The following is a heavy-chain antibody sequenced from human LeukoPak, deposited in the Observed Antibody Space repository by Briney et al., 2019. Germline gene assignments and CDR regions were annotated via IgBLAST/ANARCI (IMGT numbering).Heavy chain of an antibody. CDR3: ARVGDIVAAFDI. CDR2: IIPIFGTA. Sequence: GASVTVSCTASGGTFTIYAISWVRQAPGQGLEWMGGIIPIFGTANYAQKFQGRVTITADESTSTAYMELSSLRSEDTAVYYCARVGDIVAAFDIWGQGTMVTVSS. D-gene: IGHD5-12*01. J-gene: IGHJ3*02. CDR1: GGTFTIYA. V-gene: IGHV1-69*13.